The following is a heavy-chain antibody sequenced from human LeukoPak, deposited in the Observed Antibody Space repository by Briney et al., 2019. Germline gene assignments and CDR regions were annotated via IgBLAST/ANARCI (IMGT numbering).Heavy chain of an antibody. J-gene: IGHJ4*02. CDR2: INSDGSST. D-gene: IGHD1-14*01. Sequence: GGTLRLSCAASGFTFSSYGMSWVRQAPGKGLVWVSRINSDGSSTSYADSVKGRFTISRDNAKNTLYLQMNSLRAEDTAVYYCASETQPGSLDYWGQGTLVTVSS. CDR3: ASETQPGSLDY. V-gene: IGHV3-74*01. CDR1: GFTFSSYG.